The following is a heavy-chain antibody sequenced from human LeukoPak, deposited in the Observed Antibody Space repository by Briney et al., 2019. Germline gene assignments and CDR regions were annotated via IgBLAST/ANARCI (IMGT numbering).Heavy chain of an antibody. CDR1: GGSISSYY. CDR2: IYYSGST. D-gene: IGHD1-26*01. CDR3: ARHKDSGSYYYYYYGMTS. Sequence: SETLSLTCTVSGGSISSYYWSWIRQPPGKGLEWIGYIYYSGSTNYNPSLKSRVTISVDTSKNQFSLKLSSVTAADTAVYYCARHKDSGSYYYYYYGMTSGAKGPRSPSP. J-gene: IGHJ6*02. V-gene: IGHV4-59*08.